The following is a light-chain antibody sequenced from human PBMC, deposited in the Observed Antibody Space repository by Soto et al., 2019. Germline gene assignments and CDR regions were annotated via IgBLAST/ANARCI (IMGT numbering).Light chain of an antibody. J-gene: IGKJ1*01. Sequence: LSMTHSPSSLSASVAARVVITGRASQSISNHLNWYQQKPGKAPKLLIFAASSLQSGVPSRFSGSRSGTDFTLTISSLQPEDFATYYCQQSYSSPPTFGQGTKVDIK. CDR3: QQSYSSPPT. CDR2: AAS. V-gene: IGKV1-39*01. CDR1: QSISNH.